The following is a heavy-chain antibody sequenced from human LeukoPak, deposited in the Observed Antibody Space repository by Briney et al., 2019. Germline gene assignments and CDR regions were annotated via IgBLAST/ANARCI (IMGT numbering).Heavy chain of an antibody. J-gene: IGHJ4*02. D-gene: IGHD6-19*01. V-gene: IGHV3-23*01. CDR3: AKDFEAVAGTIVNDY. CDR1: GFTFSKYA. CDR2: IGASGGTT. Sequence: GGSLRLSCAVSGFTFSKYAMNWVRQGPGKGLEWVSGIGASGGTTYYADSVQGRFTISRDNSKNTLYLQLNRLRAEDTGVYFCAKDFEAVAGTIVNDYWGQGTLVTVSS.